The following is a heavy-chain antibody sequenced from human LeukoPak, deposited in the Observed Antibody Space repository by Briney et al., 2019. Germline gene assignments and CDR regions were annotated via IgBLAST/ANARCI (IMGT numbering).Heavy chain of an antibody. V-gene: IGHV3-21*04. CDR3: ARGGALAGAWSV. Sequence: PGGSLSLSCAASGFTFSSYSMNWVRQAPGKGLEGGSSTSSSSSYTYYADSVKGRFTMSRDNAKNYLSLKMNIVKAEDTALCYWARGGALAGAWSVWGEGTLVTVS. CDR2: TSSSSSYT. CDR1: GFTFSSYS. J-gene: IGHJ4*02. D-gene: IGHD1-26*01.